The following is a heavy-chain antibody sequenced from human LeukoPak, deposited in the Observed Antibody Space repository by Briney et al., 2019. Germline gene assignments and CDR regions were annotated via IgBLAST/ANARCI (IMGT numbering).Heavy chain of an antibody. CDR1: GYTLTKFS. J-gene: IGHJ4*02. CDR3: AIIPPNLGAALGY. D-gene: IGHD1-26*01. V-gene: IGHV1-24*01. Sequence: ASVKVSCKVSGYTLTKFSMHWVRQAPGKGLEWMGGFDPEDGETLYAQKFQVRVTMTDDTSTDTAYMELSSLRSEDTAVYYCAIIPPNLGAALGYWGQGTLVTVSS. CDR2: FDPEDGET.